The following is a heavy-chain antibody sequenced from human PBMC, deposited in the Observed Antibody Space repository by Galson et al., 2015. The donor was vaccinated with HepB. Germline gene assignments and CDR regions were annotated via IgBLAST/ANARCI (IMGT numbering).Heavy chain of an antibody. D-gene: IGHD3-22*01. J-gene: IGHJ4*02. CDR2: ISWNSGRI. CDR1: GFTFDDYA. CDR3: TKEKTMMVVARPYYFDY. V-gene: IGHV3-9*01. Sequence: SLRLSCAASGFTFDDYAMHWVRQAPGKGLEWVSTISWNSGRIGYADSVKGRFTISRDNAKNSLYLQMNSLRPEDTALYYCTKEKTMMVVARPYYFDYWGQGTLVTVSS.